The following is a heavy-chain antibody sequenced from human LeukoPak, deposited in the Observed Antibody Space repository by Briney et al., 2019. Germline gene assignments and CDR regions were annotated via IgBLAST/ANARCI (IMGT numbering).Heavy chain of an antibody. D-gene: IGHD5-18*01. Sequence: SETLSLTCTVSGGSISSSSSYRGWIRQPPGKGLEWIGSIYYSGSTYYSPSLKSRVTISGDTSKNQFSLKLSSVTAADTAVYFCARHGYSYDLVSALDYWGQGTLVTVSS. CDR3: ARHGYSYDLVSALDY. CDR1: GGSISSSSSY. J-gene: IGHJ4*02. V-gene: IGHV4-39*01. CDR2: IYYSGST.